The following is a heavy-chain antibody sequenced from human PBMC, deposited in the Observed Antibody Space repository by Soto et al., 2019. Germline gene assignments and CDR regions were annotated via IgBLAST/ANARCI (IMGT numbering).Heavy chain of an antibody. D-gene: IGHD6-13*01. V-gene: IGHV5-51*01. CDR3: ARQKSSSWYEGPDYYYGMDV. CDR1: GYSFTSYW. CDR2: IYPGDSDT. J-gene: IGHJ6*02. Sequence: GESLKISCKGSGYSFTSYWIGWVRQMPGKGLEWMGIIYPGDSDTRYSPSFQGQVTISADKSISTAYLQWSSLKASDTAMYYCARQKSSSWYEGPDYYYGMDVWGQGTTVTVSS.